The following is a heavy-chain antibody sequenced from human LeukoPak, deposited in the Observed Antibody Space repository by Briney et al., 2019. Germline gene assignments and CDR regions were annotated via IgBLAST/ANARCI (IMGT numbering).Heavy chain of an antibody. V-gene: IGHV3-23*01. CDR1: GFTFSSYA. CDR2: ISGSGSST. J-gene: IGHJ1*01. Sequence: GGSLRLSCAASGFTFSSYAMSWVRQAPGKGLEWVSAISGSGSSTYYADSVKGRFTISRDNSKNTLYLQMNSLRAEDTAVYYCAKDAYGSTMITSFQHWGQGTLVTVSS. CDR3: AKDAYGSTMITSFQH. D-gene: IGHD3-22*01.